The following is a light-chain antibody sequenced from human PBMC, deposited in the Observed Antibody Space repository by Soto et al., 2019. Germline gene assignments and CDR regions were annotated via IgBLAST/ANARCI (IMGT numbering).Light chain of an antibody. J-gene: IGLJ1*01. CDR2: EVS. Sequence: QSVLTQPASVSGSPGQPITISCTGTSSDVGGSIYVSWYQQHPGKAPKLMISEVSNRPSGVSNRFSGSKSGNTASLTISGLQAEDEADYYCGSYTDTRTLYVFGNGTKVTVL. CDR1: SSDVGGSIY. V-gene: IGLV2-14*01. CDR3: GSYTDTRTLYV.